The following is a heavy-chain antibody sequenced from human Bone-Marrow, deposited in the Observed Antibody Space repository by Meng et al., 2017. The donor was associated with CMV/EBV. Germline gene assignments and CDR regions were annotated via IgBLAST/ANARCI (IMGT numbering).Heavy chain of an antibody. Sequence: GESLKISCKGSGYSFTSYWIGWVRQMPGKGLEWMGIIYPGDSDTRYSPSFQGQVTISADKSISTAYLQWSSLKASDTAMYYCARQGPVVPAAIRNYYYGMDVWGRGTTVTVSS. J-gene: IGHJ6*02. CDR2: IYPGDSDT. CDR1: GYSFTSYW. V-gene: IGHV5-51*01. D-gene: IGHD2-2*02. CDR3: ARQGPVVPAAIRNYYYGMDV.